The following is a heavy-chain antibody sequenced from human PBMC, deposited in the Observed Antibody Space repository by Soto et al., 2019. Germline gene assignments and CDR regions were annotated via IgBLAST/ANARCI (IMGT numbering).Heavy chain of an antibody. Sequence: QVQLVQSGAEVQKPGSSVKLSCKASGDTFSRFAINWVRQAPGQGLEWMGQIFTVVGTTNHAQEFQGRVSITADDSTNTVYMELTSLLFADTAIYYCARDGVSSDIGAAPSLDQWGQGTLVTVSS. J-gene: IGHJ4*02. V-gene: IGHV1-69*01. CDR2: IFTVVGTT. D-gene: IGHD6-6*01. CDR3: ARDGVSSDIGAAPSLDQ. CDR1: GDTFSRFA.